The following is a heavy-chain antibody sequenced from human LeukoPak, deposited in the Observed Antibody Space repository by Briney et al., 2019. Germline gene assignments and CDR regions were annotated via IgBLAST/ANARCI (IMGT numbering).Heavy chain of an antibody. J-gene: IGHJ4*02. CDR1: KFAFSSYA. CDR2: IGSAGDT. Sequence: GGSLRLSCAASKFAFSSYAMSWVRQAPGKGLEWVSAIGSAGDTYYPGSVKGRFTISRENAKNSLYLQMNSLRAGDTAVYFCARGKGGNWNYAIFNYWGQGTLVTVSS. CDR3: ARGKGGNWNYAIFNY. V-gene: IGHV3-13*01. D-gene: IGHD1-7*01.